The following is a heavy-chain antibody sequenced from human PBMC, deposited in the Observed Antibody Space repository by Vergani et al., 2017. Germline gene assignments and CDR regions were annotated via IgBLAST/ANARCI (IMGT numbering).Heavy chain of an antibody. J-gene: IGHJ4*02. CDR3: AKDSGITMVRGVIIKGSYFDY. D-gene: IGHD3-10*01. Sequence: QVQLVESGGGVVQPGGSLRLSCAASGFTFSTYGMHWVRQAPGKGLEWVALILYDGTNEYYTDSVKGRFTISRDNSKNTLYLQMNSLRAEDTAVYYCAKDSGITMVRGVIIKGSYFDYWGQGTLVTVSS. CDR1: GFTFSTYG. V-gene: IGHV3-30*02. CDR2: ILYDGTNE.